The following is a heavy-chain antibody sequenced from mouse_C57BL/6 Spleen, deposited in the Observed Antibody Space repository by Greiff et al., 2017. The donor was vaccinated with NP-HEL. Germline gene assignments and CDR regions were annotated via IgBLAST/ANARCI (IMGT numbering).Heavy chain of an antibody. D-gene: IGHD2-5*01. V-gene: IGHV5-17*01. Sequence: DVRLVESGGGLVKPGGSLKLSCAASGFTFSDYGMHWVRQAPEKGLEWVAYISSGSSTIYYADTVKGRFTISRDNAKNTLFLQMTSLRSEDTAMYYCARPSNYEDYAMDYWGQGTSVTVSS. CDR2: ISSGSSTI. CDR1: GFTFSDYG. J-gene: IGHJ4*01. CDR3: ARPSNYEDYAMDY.